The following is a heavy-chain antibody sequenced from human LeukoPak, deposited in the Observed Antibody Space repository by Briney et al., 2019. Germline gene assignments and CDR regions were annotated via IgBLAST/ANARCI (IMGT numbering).Heavy chain of an antibody. V-gene: IGHV3-23*01. CDR2: ISGSGGST. D-gene: IGHD6-13*01. J-gene: IGHJ4*02. Sequence: PGGSLRLSCAASGFTFSNYAMNWVRQAPGKGLEWVSAISGSGGSTYYADSVKGRFTISRDNSKNTLYLQMNSLRAEDTAVYYCARKAQAAGTGFDYWGQGTLVTVSS. CDR3: ARKAQAAGTGFDY. CDR1: GFTFSNYA.